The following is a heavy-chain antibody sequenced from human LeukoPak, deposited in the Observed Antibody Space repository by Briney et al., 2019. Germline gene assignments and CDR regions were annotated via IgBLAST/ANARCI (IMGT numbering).Heavy chain of an antibody. V-gene: IGHV4-39*07. J-gene: IGHJ3*02. CDR2: IFYSGST. CDR1: SGSISTSNYY. Sequence: PSETLSLTCTVSSGSISTSNYYWGWVRQPPGKALEWIGNIFYSGSTYYSPSLKSRVTISLDTSKNQFSLKLSSVTAADTAVYYCARGRGGIPRLRMFRRDAFDIWGQGTMVTVSS. CDR3: ARGRGGIPRLRMFRRDAFDI. D-gene: IGHD2-21*02.